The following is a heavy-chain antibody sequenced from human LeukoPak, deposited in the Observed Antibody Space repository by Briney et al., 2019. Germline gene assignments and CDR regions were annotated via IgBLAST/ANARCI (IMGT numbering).Heavy chain of an antibody. V-gene: IGHV1-24*01. J-gene: IGHJ6*02. CDR2: FDPEDGET. CDR3: ATDETGYDQEYGMDV. D-gene: IGHD5-12*01. CDR1: GGTFSNYT. Sequence: ASVKVSCKASGGTFSNYTINWVRQAPGKGLEWMGGFDPEDGETIYAQKFQGRVTMTEDTSTDTAYMELSSLRSEDTAVYYCATDETGYDQEYGMDVWGQGTTVNVSS.